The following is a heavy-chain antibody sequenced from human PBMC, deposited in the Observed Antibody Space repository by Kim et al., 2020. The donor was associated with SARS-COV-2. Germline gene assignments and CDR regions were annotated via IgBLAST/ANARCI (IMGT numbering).Heavy chain of an antibody. Sequence: GGSTYYADSVKSRFTISRDNSKNTLYLQMNSLGAEDTAVYYCAVAASFDYWGQGTLVTVSS. CDR3: AVAASFDY. CDR2: GGST. V-gene: IGHV3-23*01. J-gene: IGHJ4*02. D-gene: IGHD6-6*01.